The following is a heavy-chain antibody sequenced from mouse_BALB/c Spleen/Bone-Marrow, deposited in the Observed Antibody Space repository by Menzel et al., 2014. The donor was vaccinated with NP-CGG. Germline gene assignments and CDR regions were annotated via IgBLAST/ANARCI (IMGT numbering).Heavy chain of an antibody. CDR3: ARNYDYDGGYYAMDY. J-gene: IGHJ4*01. D-gene: IGHD2-4*01. CDR1: GYNFISYW. CDR2: INPSTGYT. V-gene: IGHV1-7*01. Sequence: VHLVESGAELAKPGASVKMSCKASGYNFISYWMHWVKQRPGQGLEWIGYINPSTGYTEYNQKFKDKATLTADKSSSKAYMQLSSLTSEDSAVYYRARNYDYDGGYYAMDYWGQGTSVTVSS.